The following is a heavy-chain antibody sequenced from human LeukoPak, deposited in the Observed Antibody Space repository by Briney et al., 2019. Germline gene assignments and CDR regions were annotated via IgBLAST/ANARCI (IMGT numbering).Heavy chain of an antibody. D-gene: IGHD3-3*01. CDR3: ARSSITIFGVVIAVFDY. CDR1: GGTFSSYA. CDR2: IIPIFGTA. V-gene: IGHV1-69*13. Sequence: ASVKVSCKASGGTFSSYAISWVRQAPGQGLEWMGGIIPIFGTANYAQKFQGRVTITADESTSTAYMELSSLRSEDTAVYYCARSSITIFGVVIAVFDYWGQGTLATVSS. J-gene: IGHJ4*02.